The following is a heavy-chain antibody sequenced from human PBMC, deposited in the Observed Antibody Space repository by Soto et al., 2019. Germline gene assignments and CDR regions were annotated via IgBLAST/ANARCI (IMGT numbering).Heavy chain of an antibody. Sequence: GGSLRLSCAASGFTFSSYGMHWVRQAPGKGLEWVAVISYDGSNKYYADSVKGRFTISRDNSKNTLYLQMNSLRAEDTAVYYCAKGGLLRFLEWSPYYFDYWGQGTLVTVSS. CDR1: GFTFSSYG. J-gene: IGHJ4*02. CDR3: AKGGLLRFLEWSPYYFDY. CDR2: ISYDGSNK. D-gene: IGHD3-3*01. V-gene: IGHV3-30*18.